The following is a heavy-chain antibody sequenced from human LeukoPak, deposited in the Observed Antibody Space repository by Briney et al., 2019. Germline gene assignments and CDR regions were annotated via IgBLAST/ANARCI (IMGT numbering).Heavy chain of an antibody. V-gene: IGHV3-33*06. Sequence: PGGSLRLSCAASGFTFSSYGMQWVRQAPGKGLGWVAVIWYDGSNKYYADSVKGRFTIPRENSKNTLYLQMNSLRAEDTAVYYCAKARSSGWPVTYYFDYWGQGTLVTVSS. CDR1: GFTFSSYG. CDR3: AKARSSGWPVTYYFDY. CDR2: IWYDGSNK. D-gene: IGHD6-19*01. J-gene: IGHJ4*02.